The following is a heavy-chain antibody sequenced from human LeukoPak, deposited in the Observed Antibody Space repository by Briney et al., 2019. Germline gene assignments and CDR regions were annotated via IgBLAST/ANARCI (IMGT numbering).Heavy chain of an antibody. V-gene: IGHV3-23*01. CDR3: AKDPACGGDCYYQPPPDY. J-gene: IGHJ4*02. Sequence: GGSLRLSCAASGFTFSSYAMSWVRQAPGKGLEWVSAISGSGGSTYYADSVKGRFTISRDNSKNTLYLQMNSLRAEDTAVYYCAKDPACGGDCYYQPPPDYWGQGTLVTVSS. CDR1: GFTFSSYA. CDR2: ISGSGGST. D-gene: IGHD2-21*02.